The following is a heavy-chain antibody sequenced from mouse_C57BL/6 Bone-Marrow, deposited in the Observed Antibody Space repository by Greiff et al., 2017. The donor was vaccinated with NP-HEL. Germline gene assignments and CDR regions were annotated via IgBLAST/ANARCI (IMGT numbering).Heavy chain of an antibody. J-gene: IGHJ1*03. CDR3: VGSSHWYFDV. D-gene: IGHD1-1*01. CDR1: GYTFTSYW. CDR2: IHPNSGSN. V-gene: IGHV1-64*01. Sequence: VKLQQPGAELVKPGASVKLSCKASGYTFTSYWMHWVKQRPGQGLEWIGMIHPNSGSNNYNEKFKSKATLTVDKSSSTAYMQLSSLTSEDSAVYYCVGSSHWYFDVWGTGTTVTVSS.